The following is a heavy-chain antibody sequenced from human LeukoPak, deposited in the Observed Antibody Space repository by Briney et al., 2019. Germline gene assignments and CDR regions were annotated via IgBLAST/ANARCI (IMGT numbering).Heavy chain of an antibody. Sequence: ASVKVSCKASGYTFTSYYMHWVRQAPGQGREWMGWINPNSGGTNYAQKFQGRVTITRDTSISTAYMELSRLRSDDTAVYYCARLGYCSSTSCSYWGQGTLVTVSS. CDR2: INPNSGGT. CDR3: ARLGYCSSTSCSY. CDR1: GYTFTSYY. V-gene: IGHV1-2*02. J-gene: IGHJ4*02. D-gene: IGHD2-2*01.